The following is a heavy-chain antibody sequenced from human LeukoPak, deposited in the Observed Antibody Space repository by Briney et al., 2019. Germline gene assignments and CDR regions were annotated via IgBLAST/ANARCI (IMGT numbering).Heavy chain of an antibody. D-gene: IGHD3-22*01. Sequence: PPEALSLTSAVYLGSFTGYYWCWIPQPPGKGLEWIGQINHSGSTNYNPSLKSRVTISVDTSNNQFSLKLSSVTAADTAVYYCARGPHTGVNYYDSSGYYYWGQGTLVTVSS. CDR1: LGSFTGYY. V-gene: IGHV4-34*01. CDR2: INHSGST. J-gene: IGHJ4*02. CDR3: ARGPHTGVNYYDSSGYYY.